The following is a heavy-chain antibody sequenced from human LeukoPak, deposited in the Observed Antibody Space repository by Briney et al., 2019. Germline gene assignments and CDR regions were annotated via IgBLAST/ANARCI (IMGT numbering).Heavy chain of an antibody. V-gene: IGHV3-53*01. D-gene: IGHD4-17*01. CDR2: IHTSGDT. J-gene: IGHJ5*02. CDR1: GLTGSHNY. CDR3: IVFGDSNH. Sequence: GGSLRLSCAASGLTGSHNYVSWVRQAPGKGLEWVPAIHTSGDTCYADSVKGRFTISRDTSKNTLYLQINSLRVEDTAVYYCIVFGDSNHWGQGTLVTVSS.